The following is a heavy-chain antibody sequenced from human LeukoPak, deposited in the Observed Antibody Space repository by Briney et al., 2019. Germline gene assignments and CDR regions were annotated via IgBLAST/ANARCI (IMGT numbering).Heavy chain of an antibody. CDR3: ARRDISSGWSFDY. V-gene: IGHV4-4*07. D-gene: IGHD6-19*01. J-gene: IGHJ4*02. CDR2: IYTDGST. Sequence: SETLSLTCTVSGGSINNYHWSWIRQPAGKGLEWIGQIYTDGSTNYNPPLKSRVTMSIDTTEERVSLTIRSVTAADTAFYYCARRDISSGWSFDYWGQGTLVTVSS. CDR1: GGSINNYH.